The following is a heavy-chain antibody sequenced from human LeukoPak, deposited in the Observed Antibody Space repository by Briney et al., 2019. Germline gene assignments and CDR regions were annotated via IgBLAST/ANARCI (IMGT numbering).Heavy chain of an antibody. CDR1: GFAFATYW. Sequence: GGSLRLSCAASGFAFATYWMVWVRQAPGKGLEWVASIDKDGNEKAYADAVRGRFTISRDSIRESLYLQMSSLRVEDTAVYYCTRDIVWLQLEYWGQGALVTV. V-gene: IGHV3-7*01. CDR3: TRDIVWLQLEY. J-gene: IGHJ4*02. CDR2: IDKDGNEK. D-gene: IGHD5-24*01.